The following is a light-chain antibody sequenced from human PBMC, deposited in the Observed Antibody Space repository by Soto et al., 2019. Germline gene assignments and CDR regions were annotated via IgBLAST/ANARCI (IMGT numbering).Light chain of an antibody. J-gene: IGKJ2*01. Sequence: IQLTQSPSSLSASVGDRVTVTCRASQSINIYLNWYQQKPWKAPTLLIYGASTLQSGVPSRFSGGGSRTDFTLTISSLQTEDFATYYWQQSYRSPYTFGQGTKLEI. V-gene: IGKV1-39*01. CDR3: QQSYRSPYT. CDR1: QSINIY. CDR2: GAS.